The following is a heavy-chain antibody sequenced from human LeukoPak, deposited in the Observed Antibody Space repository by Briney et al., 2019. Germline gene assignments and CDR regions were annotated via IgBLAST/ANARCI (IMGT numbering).Heavy chain of an antibody. CDR2: TYYRSTWYN. V-gene: IGHV6-1*01. CDR3: ASSRVLYYYGMDV. Sequence: SQTLSLTCAISGDSVSSNSVTWNWIRQSPSRGLEWLGRTYYRSTWYNDYAVSVRGRMTVNPDTSKNQFSLHLNSVTPEDTAVYYCASSRVLYYYGMDVWGQGTTVTVSS. CDR1: GDSVSSNSVT. J-gene: IGHJ6*02.